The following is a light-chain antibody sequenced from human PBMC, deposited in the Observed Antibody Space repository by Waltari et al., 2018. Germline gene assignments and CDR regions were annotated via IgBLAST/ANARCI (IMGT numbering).Light chain of an antibody. J-gene: IGKJ4*01. Sequence: ELVLTQSPVTLSLSPGARATLSCRASQSVSSYLTWYQQKPGQAPRLLIYDAANRATGIPARFRGSGSGTDFTLTISSLEPEDFAVYYCQQRSNWPPALTFGGGTKGEVK. CDR2: DAA. CDR1: QSVSSY. CDR3: QQRSNWPPALT. V-gene: IGKV3-11*01.